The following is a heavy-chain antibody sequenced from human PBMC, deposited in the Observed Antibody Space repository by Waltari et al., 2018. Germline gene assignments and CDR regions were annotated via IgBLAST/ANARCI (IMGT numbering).Heavy chain of an antibody. CDR3: AREVAGNWNYYVETPFDY. V-gene: IGHV4-39*07. CDR2: IYYSGST. Sequence: QLQLQESGPGLVKPSETLSLTCTVSGGSISSSSYYWGWLRQPPGKGLEWIGSIYYSGSTYYNPSLKSRVTISVDTSKNQFSLKLSSVTAADTAVYYCAREVAGNWNYYVETPFDYWGQGTLVTVSS. J-gene: IGHJ4*02. D-gene: IGHD1-7*01. CDR1: GGSISSSSYY.